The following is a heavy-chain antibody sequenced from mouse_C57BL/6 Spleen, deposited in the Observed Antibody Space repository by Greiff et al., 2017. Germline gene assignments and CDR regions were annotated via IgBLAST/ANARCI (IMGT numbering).Heavy chain of an antibody. V-gene: IGHV5-6*01. J-gene: IGHJ4*01. CDR2: ISSGGSYT. Sequence: EVKLMESGGDLVKPGGSLKLSCAASGFTFSSYGMSWVRQTPDKRLEWVATISSGGSYTYYPDSVKGRLTISRDNAKNTLYLQMRSLKSEDTALSYCASSRDYVLYYAMDYWGQGTSVTVSS. CDR1: GFTFSSYG. CDR3: ASSRDYVLYYAMDY. D-gene: IGHD2-4*01.